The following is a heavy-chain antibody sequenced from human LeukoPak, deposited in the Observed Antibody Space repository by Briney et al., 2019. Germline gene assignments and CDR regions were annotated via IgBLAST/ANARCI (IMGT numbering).Heavy chain of an antibody. V-gene: IGHV1-18*01. J-gene: IGHJ6*02. D-gene: IGHD3-9*01. CDR1: GYTFTSYG. CDR3: ARESGEGGYFDWLPFPARTYYYYGMDV. CDR2: ISAYNGNT. Sequence: ASVKASCKASGYTFTSYGISWVRQAPGRGLEWMGWISAYNGNTNYAQKLQGRVTMTTDTSTSTAYMELRSLRSDDTAVYYCARESGEGGYFDWLPFPARTYYYYGMDVWGQGTTVTVSS.